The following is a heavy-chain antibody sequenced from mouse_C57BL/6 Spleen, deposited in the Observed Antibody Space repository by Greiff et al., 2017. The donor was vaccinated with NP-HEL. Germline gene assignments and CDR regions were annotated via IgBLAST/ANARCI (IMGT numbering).Heavy chain of an antibody. D-gene: IGHD2-5*01. CDR1: GFTFSSYT. Sequence: EVKVVESGGGLVKPGGSLKLSCAASGFTFSSYTMSWVRQTPEKRLEWVATISGGGGNTYYPDCVKGRVTISRENSKNTLYLQVSSLRTEDTALYYCARFYYSNSWFAYWGQGTLVTVSA. CDR3: ARFYYSNSWFAY. V-gene: IGHV5-9*01. CDR2: ISGGGGNT. J-gene: IGHJ3*01.